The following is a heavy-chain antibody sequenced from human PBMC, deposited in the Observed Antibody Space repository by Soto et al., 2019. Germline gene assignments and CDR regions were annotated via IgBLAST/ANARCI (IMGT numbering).Heavy chain of an antibody. V-gene: IGHV4-39*01. CDR1: GGSITSSSHY. CDR3: ARSSITPRLFMYPFDY. CDR2: IYYDGNT. Sequence: QLQLQESGPGLVKPSETLSLTCAVSGGSITSSSHYWGWIRQPPGKGLECIANIYYDGNTYYNPSLKSRVTSSLDTSKNQFSLRLNSVTAADTAVYYCARSSITPRLFMYPFDYWGQGTLVTVSS. D-gene: IGHD6-6*01. J-gene: IGHJ4*02.